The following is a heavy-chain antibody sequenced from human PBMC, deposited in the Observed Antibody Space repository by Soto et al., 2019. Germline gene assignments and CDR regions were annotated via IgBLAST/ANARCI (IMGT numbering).Heavy chain of an antibody. D-gene: IGHD6-13*01. Sequence: GGSLRLSCAASGFTFSSYAMSWVRQAPGKGLEWVSAISGSGGSTYYADSVKGRFTISRDNSKNTLYLQMNSLRAEDTAVYYCAKFGRQQQLVLFEYFQHWGQGTLVTVSS. CDR2: ISGSGGST. CDR1: GFTFSSYA. J-gene: IGHJ1*01. CDR3: AKFGRQQQLVLFEYFQH. V-gene: IGHV3-23*01.